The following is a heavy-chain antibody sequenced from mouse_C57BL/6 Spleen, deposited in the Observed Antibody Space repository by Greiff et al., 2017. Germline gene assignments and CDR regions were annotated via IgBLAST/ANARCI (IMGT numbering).Heavy chain of an antibody. CDR3: AREDWDGGDY. J-gene: IGHJ2*01. CDR1: GYAFSSSW. CDR2: IYPGDGDT. Sequence: QVQLQQSGPELVKPGASVKISCKASGYAFSSSWMNWVKQRPGKGLEWIGRIYPGDGDTNYNGKFKGKATLTADKSSRTAYMQLSSLTSEDSSVYFCAREDWDGGDYGGQGTTHTVSS. D-gene: IGHD4-1*01. V-gene: IGHV1-82*01.